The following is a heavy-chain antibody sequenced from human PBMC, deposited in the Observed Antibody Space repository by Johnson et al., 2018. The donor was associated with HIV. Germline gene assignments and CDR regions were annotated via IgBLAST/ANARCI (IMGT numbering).Heavy chain of an antibody. D-gene: IGHD6-13*01. CDR1: GFTFSSYG. CDR2: IRYDGTNK. J-gene: IGHJ3*02. Sequence: QEQLVESGGGVVQPGGSLRLSCAASGFTFSSYGMHWVRQAPGKGLEWVAFIRYDGTNKYYADSMKGRFTISRDNSKNTLYLQMNSLRAEDTAEYYCARERIAAAGLDAFDIWGQGTMVTVSS. V-gene: IGHV3-30*02. CDR3: ARERIAAAGLDAFDI.